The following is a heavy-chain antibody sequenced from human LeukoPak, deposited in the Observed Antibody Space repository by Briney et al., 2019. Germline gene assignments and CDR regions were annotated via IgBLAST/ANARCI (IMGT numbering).Heavy chain of an antibody. Sequence: PSETLSLTCTVSGYSISSGYYWGWIRQPPGKGLEWIGSIYHSGSTYYNPSLKSRVTISVDTSKNQFSLKLSSVTAADTAVYYCAMVPVKYYDILTGYYPAFDYWGQGTLVTVSS. D-gene: IGHD3-9*01. J-gene: IGHJ4*02. CDR2: IYHSGST. V-gene: IGHV4-38-2*02. CDR1: GYSISSGYY. CDR3: AMVPVKYYDILTGYYPAFDY.